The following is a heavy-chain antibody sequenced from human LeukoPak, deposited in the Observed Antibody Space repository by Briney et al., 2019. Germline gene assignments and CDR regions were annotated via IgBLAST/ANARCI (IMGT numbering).Heavy chain of an antibody. D-gene: IGHD1-26*01. CDR3: ATAATGAPRY. J-gene: IGHJ4*02. V-gene: IGHV3-74*01. CDR2: INSDGSST. Sequence: PGGSLRLSCAASGFTFSNYFMHWVRQAPGKGLVLVSRINSDGSSTTYADSVKGRFTISRDNAKNTLYLQMNSLRAEDTAVYFCATAATGAPRYWGQGTLVTVSS. CDR1: GFTFSNYF.